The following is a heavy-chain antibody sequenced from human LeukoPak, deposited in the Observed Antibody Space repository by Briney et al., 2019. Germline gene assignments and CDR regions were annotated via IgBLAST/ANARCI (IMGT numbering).Heavy chain of an antibody. D-gene: IGHD3-22*01. CDR1: GGSIKSHF. Sequence: PSETLSLTCTVSGGSIKSHFWSWVRQPPGKRLEWIGYIFHSGSTNYNPSLKSRVTISVDTSKNQFSLKLSSVTAADTAVYYCARHLFGSGYYPDYWGQGTLVTVSS. CDR2: IFHSGST. CDR3: ARHLFGSGYYPDY. V-gene: IGHV4-59*08. J-gene: IGHJ4*02.